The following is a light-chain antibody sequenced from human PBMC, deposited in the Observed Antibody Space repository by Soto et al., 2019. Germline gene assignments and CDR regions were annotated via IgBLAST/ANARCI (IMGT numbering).Light chain of an antibody. Sequence: QSVLTQPASVSGSPGQSITISCTGTSSDVGGYNYVSWYQQHPGKAPKLMIYGVSNRPSGISYRFSGSKSGNTASLTISGLQAEDEADYYCSSYTSSNTWVFGGGTKLTVL. CDR2: GVS. CDR3: SSYTSSNTWV. V-gene: IGLV2-14*01. CDR1: SSDVGGYNY. J-gene: IGLJ3*02.